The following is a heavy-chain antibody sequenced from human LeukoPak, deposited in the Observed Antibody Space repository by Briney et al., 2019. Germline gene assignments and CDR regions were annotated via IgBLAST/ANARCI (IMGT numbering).Heavy chain of an antibody. J-gene: IGHJ4*02. V-gene: IGHV4-34*01. CDR1: GGSFSGYY. D-gene: IGHD3-10*01. Sequence: SETLSLTCAVYGGSFSGYYWSWIRQPPGKGLEWIGEINHSGSTNYNPSLKSRVTISVDTPRNQFSLKLSSVTAADTAVYYCAGRESDGSGSRTFDYWGQGTLVTVSS. CDR3: AGRESDGSGSRTFDY. CDR2: INHSGST.